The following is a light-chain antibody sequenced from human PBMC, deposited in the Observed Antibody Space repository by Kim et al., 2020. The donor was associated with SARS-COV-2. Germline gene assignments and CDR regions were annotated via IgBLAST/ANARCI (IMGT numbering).Light chain of an antibody. CDR3: QQYGTSPYT. J-gene: IGKJ2*01. V-gene: IGKV3-20*01. CDR1: QSGLRSH. CDR2: GAS. Sequence: PPGERATLSCRACQSGLRSHLAWYQHKSGQAPRLLIFGASSRATGIPDGFSGSGSGTDFTLTISRLEPEDFAMYYCQQYGTSPYTFGQGTKLEI.